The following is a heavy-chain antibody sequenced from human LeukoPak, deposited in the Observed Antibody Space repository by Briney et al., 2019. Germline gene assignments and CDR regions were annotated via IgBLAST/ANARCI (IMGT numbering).Heavy chain of an antibody. CDR3: VRGHYYGSGSYYNGAMGEDY. CDR2: INSDGSST. V-gene: IGHV3-74*01. J-gene: IGHJ4*02. Sequence: GGSLRLSCAASGFTFSSYWMHWVRQAPGKGLVWVSRINSDGSSTSYADSVKGRFTISRDNAKNTLYLQMNSLRAEDTAVYYCVRGHYYGSGSYYNGAMGEDYWGQGTLVTVSS. D-gene: IGHD3-10*01. CDR1: GFTFSSYW.